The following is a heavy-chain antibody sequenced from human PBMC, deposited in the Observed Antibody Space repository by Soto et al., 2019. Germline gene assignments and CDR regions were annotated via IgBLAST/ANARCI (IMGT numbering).Heavy chain of an antibody. CDR1: GFTFSGSA. D-gene: IGHD6-19*01. J-gene: IGHJ6*02. CDR3: TRLQWLDYYYYYGMYV. Sequence: PGGSLRLSCAASGFTFSGSAMHWVRQASGKGLEWVGRIRSKANSYATAYAASVKGRFTISRDDSKNTAYLQMNSLKTEDTAVYYCTRLQWLDYYYYYGMYVWIQATTVSVS. V-gene: IGHV3-73*01. CDR2: IRSKANSYAT.